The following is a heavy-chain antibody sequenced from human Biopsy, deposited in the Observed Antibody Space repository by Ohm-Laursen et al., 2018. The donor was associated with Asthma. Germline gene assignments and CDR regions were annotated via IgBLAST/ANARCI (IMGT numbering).Heavy chain of an antibody. CDR1: GFTFSGYT. Sequence: SLRLSCTASGFTFSGYTMNWVRQAPGKGLEWVSSITSSSSYIFYADSVKGRFTISRGNPRNSLYLQMNSLRAEDTAVYYCARDAPTGGYIDYWGLGTLVTVSS. CDR2: ITSSSSYI. CDR3: ARDAPTGGYIDY. V-gene: IGHV3-21*01. D-gene: IGHD7-27*01. J-gene: IGHJ4*02.